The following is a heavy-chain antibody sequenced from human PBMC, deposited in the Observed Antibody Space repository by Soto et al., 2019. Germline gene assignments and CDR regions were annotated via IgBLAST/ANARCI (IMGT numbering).Heavy chain of an antibody. CDR1: GYTFTGYY. V-gene: IGHV1-2*04. CDR3: ARQYYYDSSGLDDAFDI. D-gene: IGHD3-22*01. J-gene: IGHJ3*02. CDR2: INPNSGGT. Sequence: ASVKVSCKASGYTFTGYYMHWVRQAPGQGLEWMGWINPNSGGTNYAQKFQGWVTMTRDTSISTAYMELSRLRSDDTAVYYCARQYYYDSSGLDDAFDIWGQGTMVTVSS.